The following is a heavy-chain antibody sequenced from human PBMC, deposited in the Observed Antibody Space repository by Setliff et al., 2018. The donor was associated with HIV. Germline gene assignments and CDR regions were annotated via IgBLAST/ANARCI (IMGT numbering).Heavy chain of an antibody. CDR3: ARQLSNSLDY. D-gene: IGHD7-27*01. CDR1: GYTFSGYY. CDR2: INPNSGGT. J-gene: IGHJ4*02. V-gene: IGHV1-2*02. Sequence: ASVKVSCKASGYTFSGYYMHWVRQAPGQGLEWMGWINPNSGGTNNAQKFQGRVTMTRDTSINTAYMELARLRSDDTAVYYCARQLSNSLDYWGQGTLVTV.